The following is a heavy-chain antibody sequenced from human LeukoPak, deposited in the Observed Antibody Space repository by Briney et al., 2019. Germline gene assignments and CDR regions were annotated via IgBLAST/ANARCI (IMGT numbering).Heavy chain of an antibody. Sequence: GGSLRLSCAASGFIVSNYEMNWVRQAPGKGLEWVSVIYSDGSTFHTDSVKGRFAISRDKSKNTVYLQMNSLRGEDTAVYYCGKGYMDVWGKGTTVTISS. CDR2: IYSDGST. CDR3: GKGYMDV. J-gene: IGHJ6*03. CDR1: GFIVSNYE. V-gene: IGHV3-66*01.